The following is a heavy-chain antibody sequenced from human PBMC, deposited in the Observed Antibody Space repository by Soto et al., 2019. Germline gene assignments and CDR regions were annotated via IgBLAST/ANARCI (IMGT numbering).Heavy chain of an antibody. D-gene: IGHD3-22*01. CDR1: GYTFTRHG. J-gene: IGHJ4*02. CDR3: AKDTYYHDSSGYYIFDY. Sequence: GASVKVSCKASGYTFTRHGISWVRQAPGQGLEWMGWISGYNGDTKYAPKFQGRVTMTKDTSTSTAYMELRSLTSDDTAVYYCAKDTYYHDSSGYYIFDYWGQGTLVTVSS. CDR2: ISGYNGDT. V-gene: IGHV1-18*04.